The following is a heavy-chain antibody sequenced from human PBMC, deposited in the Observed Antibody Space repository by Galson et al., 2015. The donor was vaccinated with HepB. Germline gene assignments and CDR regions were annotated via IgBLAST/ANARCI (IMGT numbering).Heavy chain of an antibody. CDR2: IYPGDSDT. CDR3: ARRYSTYYHYMDV. J-gene: IGHJ6*03. D-gene: IGHD4-11*01. V-gene: IGHV5-51*03. CDR1: GYSFTNYW. Sequence: QSGAEVKKPGESLKISCKGSGYSFTNYWVGWVRQMPGKGLEWMGIIYPGDSDTRHSPSFQGQVSISADKSISTAYLQWSSLKASDTAMYYCARRYSTYYHYMDVWGKGTTVTVSS.